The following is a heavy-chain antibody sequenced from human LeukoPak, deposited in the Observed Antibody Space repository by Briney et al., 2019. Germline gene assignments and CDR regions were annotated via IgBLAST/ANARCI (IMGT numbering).Heavy chain of an antibody. CDR2: IKQDGSEK. J-gene: IGHJ4*02. D-gene: IGHD5-12*01. Sequence: GGSLRLSCAASGFTFISYWMSWVRQAPGKGREWVANIKQDGSEKYYVDSVKGRFTISRDNAKNSLYLQMNSLRAEDTAVYYCARATVVATGPLFDYWGQGTLVTVSS. CDR3: ARATVVATGPLFDY. CDR1: GFTFISYW. V-gene: IGHV3-7*01.